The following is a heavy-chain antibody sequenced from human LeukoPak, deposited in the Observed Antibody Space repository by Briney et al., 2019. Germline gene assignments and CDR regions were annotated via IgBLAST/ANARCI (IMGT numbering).Heavy chain of an antibody. CDR2: ISYDGSNK. J-gene: IGHJ4*02. CDR3: ARGQAARSHFDY. D-gene: IGHD6-6*01. CDR1: GFTFSSYA. Sequence: GGSLRLSCVASGFTFSSYAMHWVRQAPGKGLEWVAVISYDGSNKYYADSVKGRFTISRDNSKNTLYLQMNSLRAEDTAVYYCARGQAARSHFDYWGQGTLVTVSS. V-gene: IGHV3-30-3*01.